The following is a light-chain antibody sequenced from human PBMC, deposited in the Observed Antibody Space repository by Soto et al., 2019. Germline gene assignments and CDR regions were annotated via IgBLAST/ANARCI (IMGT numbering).Light chain of an antibody. J-gene: IGKJ5*01. CDR3: QQRHNWPIT. Sequence: EIVLTQSPATLSLSPGERATLSCRASQSVSSYLAWYQQRPGQPPRLLIYDASNRATGIPARFSGSGSGTDFTLTISSLEPEDFGVYYCQQRHNWPITFGQGTRLEIK. CDR1: QSVSSY. V-gene: IGKV3-11*01. CDR2: DAS.